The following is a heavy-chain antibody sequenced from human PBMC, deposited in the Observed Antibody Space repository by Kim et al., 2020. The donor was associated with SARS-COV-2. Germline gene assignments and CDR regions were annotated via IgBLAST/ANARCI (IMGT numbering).Heavy chain of an antibody. J-gene: IGHJ3*02. CDR1: GFTFSSYS. V-gene: IGHV3-21*01. CDR3: ARNDASDAFDI. D-gene: IGHD1-1*01. Sequence: GGSLRLSCAASGFTFSSYSMNWVRQAPGKGLEWVSSISSSSSYIYYADSVKGRFTISRDNAKNSLYLQMNSLRAEDTAVYYCARNDASDAFDIWGQGTMVTVSS. CDR2: ISSSSSYI.